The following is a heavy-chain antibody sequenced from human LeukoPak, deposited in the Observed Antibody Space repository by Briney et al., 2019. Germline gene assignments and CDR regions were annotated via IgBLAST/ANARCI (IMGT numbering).Heavy chain of an antibody. J-gene: IGHJ6*03. D-gene: IGHD5-18*01. Sequence: PSETLSLTCTVSGGSISTYYWSWIRQPAGKGLEWIGRISSSGSTNYNPSLKSRVSMSVDTSKNQVSLKLTSVTAADTAVYYCARTEESGYNYGYFGYYYYMDVWGKGTTVTVSS. V-gene: IGHV4-4*07. CDR1: GGSISTYY. CDR3: ARTEESGYNYGYFGYYYYMDV. CDR2: ISSSGST.